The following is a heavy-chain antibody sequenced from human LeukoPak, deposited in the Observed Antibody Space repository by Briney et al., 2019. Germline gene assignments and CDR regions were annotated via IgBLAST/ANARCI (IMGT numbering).Heavy chain of an antibody. CDR1: GSTFSDYS. CDR3: ARDTDWSFDY. CDR2: ISNDRSSV. J-gene: IGHJ4*02. D-gene: IGHD2-21*01. V-gene: IGHV3-48*02. Sequence: PGGSLRLSCATSGSTFSDYSMNWVRQAPGKGPEWISYISNDRSSVADSVKGRFTISRDNAENSLFLQMNSLRDEDTAVYYCARDTDWSFDYWGQGILVTVSS.